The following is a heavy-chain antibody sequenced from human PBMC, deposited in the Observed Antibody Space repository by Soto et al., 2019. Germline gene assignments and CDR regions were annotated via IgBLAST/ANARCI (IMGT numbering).Heavy chain of an antibody. J-gene: IGHJ3*02. CDR1: GGSISSYY. CDR3: AVALVEMATTGGDAFDI. Sequence: SETLSLTCTVSGGSISSYYWSWIRQPPGKGLEWIGYIYYSGSTNYNPSLKSRVTISVDTSKNQFSLKLSSVTAADTAVYYCAVALVEMATTGGDAFDIWGQGTMVTLSS. V-gene: IGHV4-59*01. CDR2: IYYSGST. D-gene: IGHD5-12*01.